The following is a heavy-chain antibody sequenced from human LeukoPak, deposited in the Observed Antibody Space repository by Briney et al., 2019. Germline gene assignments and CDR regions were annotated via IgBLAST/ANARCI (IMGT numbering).Heavy chain of an antibody. CDR1: GGSVSSGSYY. Sequence: SETLSLTCTVSGGSVSSGSYYWSWIRQPPGKGLEWIGYIYYSGSTNYNPSLKSRVTISVDTSKNQFSLKLSPVTAADTAVYYCARRMDPLWYFDLWGRGTLVTVSS. CDR2: IYYSGST. J-gene: IGHJ2*01. D-gene: IGHD2-2*03. V-gene: IGHV4-61*01. CDR3: ARRMDPLWYFDL.